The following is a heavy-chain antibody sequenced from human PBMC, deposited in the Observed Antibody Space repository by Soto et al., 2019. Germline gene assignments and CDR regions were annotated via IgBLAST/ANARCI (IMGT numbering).Heavy chain of an antibody. D-gene: IGHD2-2*01. J-gene: IGHJ6*02. CDR3: ARDRGIVVVPAANYYYGMDV. V-gene: IGHV3-21*01. CDR2: ISSSSSYI. Sequence: PVGSLRLSCAASGFTFSSYSMNWVRQAPGKGLEWVSSISSSSSYIYYADSVKGRFTISRDNAKNSLYLQMNSLRAEDTAVYYCARDRGIVVVPAANYYYGMDVWGQGTTVTVSS. CDR1: GFTFSSYS.